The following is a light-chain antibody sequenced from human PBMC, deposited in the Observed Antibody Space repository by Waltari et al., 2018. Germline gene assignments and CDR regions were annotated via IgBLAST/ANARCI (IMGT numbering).Light chain of an antibody. J-gene: IGLJ3*02. CDR3: ASWDYSLNGVL. CDR1: NSNIGSHI. CDR2: SNT. Sequence: QSVLTQPPSASGTPGQRVTISCSGSNSNIGSHIVNWYQQLPGTAPKLLIYSNTQRPSGVPDRFSGSKSGTSASLAIRGLQSEDEADYYCASWDYSLNGVLYGGGTKLTVL. V-gene: IGLV1-44*01.